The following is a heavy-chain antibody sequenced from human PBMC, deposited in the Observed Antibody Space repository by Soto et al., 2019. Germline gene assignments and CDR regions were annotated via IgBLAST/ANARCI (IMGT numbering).Heavy chain of an antibody. CDR2: ISGSGGST. D-gene: IGHD3-22*01. Sequence: EVQLLESGGGLVQPGGSLRLSCGASGFNFRLYPMVWVRQAPGKGLEWVSSISGSGGSTFYADSVKGRFTISRDNSKNTLYLQMDTLRAGDSAVYYCAKAHTFRFYYFTGGDYWGQGTLVTVSS. CDR1: GFNFRLYP. V-gene: IGHV3-23*01. J-gene: IGHJ4*02. CDR3: AKAHTFRFYYFTGGDY.